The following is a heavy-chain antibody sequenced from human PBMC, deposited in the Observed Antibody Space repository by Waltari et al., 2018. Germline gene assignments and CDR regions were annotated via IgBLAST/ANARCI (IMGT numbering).Heavy chain of an antibody. Sequence: QLVESGGGVVQPGGSLTLPCAASGFSVKTFGMHWVRQAPGKGLEWVAVIWYDGSKEYYVESVKGRFTISRDNSKNTLYLQMSSLRVEDTAVYYCARDSTGFLYYYHGMDVWGQGTTVTVSS. CDR3: ARDSTGFLYYYHGMDV. D-gene: IGHD3-9*01. V-gene: IGHV3-33*01. J-gene: IGHJ6*02. CDR2: IWYDGSKE. CDR1: GFSVKTFG.